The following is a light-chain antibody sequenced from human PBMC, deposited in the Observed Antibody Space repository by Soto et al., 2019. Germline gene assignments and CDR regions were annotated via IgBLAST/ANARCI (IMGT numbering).Light chain of an antibody. Sequence: IVLTQSPATLSLSPGERATLSCRASQSVSSYLAWYQQKPGQAPGLLIYDASNRATGIPARFSGSGSGTDFTLTISSLEPEDFAVYYCQQRSNWLWTFGQGTKVDIK. J-gene: IGKJ1*01. CDR2: DAS. CDR3: QQRSNWLWT. V-gene: IGKV3-11*01. CDR1: QSVSSY.